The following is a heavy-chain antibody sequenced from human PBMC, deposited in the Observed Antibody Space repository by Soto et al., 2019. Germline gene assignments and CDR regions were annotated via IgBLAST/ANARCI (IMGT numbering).Heavy chain of an antibody. D-gene: IGHD3-16*02. CDR3: VRDNGSYQETWFDP. CDR2: IYISGLT. Sequence: QVQLQESGPGQVKSSETLSLTCTVSGGSMTSYYWSWIRKSAGKGPDWSGRIYISGLTNYNPSLESRVTMSVDTSKNQFSLRLSSVTAADTAVYYCVRDNGSYQETWFDPWGQGILVSVSS. V-gene: IGHV4-4*07. J-gene: IGHJ5*02. CDR1: GGSMTSYY.